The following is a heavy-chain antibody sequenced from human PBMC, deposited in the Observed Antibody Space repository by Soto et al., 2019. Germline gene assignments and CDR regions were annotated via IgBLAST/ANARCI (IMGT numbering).Heavy chain of an antibody. D-gene: IGHD1-1*01. J-gene: IGHJ4*02. CDR2: VTPFNGNT. V-gene: IGHV1-18*01. CDR1: GYTFTNYG. CDR3: ARGPAGNHFDY. Sequence: ASVKVSCKASGYTFTNYGINWMRQAPGQGLEWMGWVTPFNGNTNYAQKFQGRVNMTTDTSTSTAYLELRSLRSDDTALYYCARGPAGNHFDYWGPGSLVTVSS.